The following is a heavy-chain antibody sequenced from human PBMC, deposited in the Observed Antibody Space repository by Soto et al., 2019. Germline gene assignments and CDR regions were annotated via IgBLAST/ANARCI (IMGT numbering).Heavy chain of an antibody. Sequence: PWESLKISVNRSRYTFTNSWITCVRQMPGKGLEWMATIDPSDSYTNYSPSFQGHVTISVDDSISTAYLQWSSLKASDTAIYYCARPGYGYYLEYLYPGTLVNV. J-gene: IGHJ4*02. D-gene: IGHD1-1*01. CDR2: IDPSDSYT. CDR1: RYTFTNSW. V-gene: IGHV5-10-1*01. CDR3: ARPGYGYYLEY.